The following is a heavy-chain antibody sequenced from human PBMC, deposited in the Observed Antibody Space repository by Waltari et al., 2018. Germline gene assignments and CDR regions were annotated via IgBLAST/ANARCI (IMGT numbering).Heavy chain of an antibody. V-gene: IGHV4-34*01. CDR2: MYITGLS. Sequence: QVQLQQWGAGLLKPSETLSLTCAVSGGSFSGYYWYWSRQSPGRGLEWVGQMYITGLSEYNPSLRSRVSISIDRSKSQFSLTLTSLTAADTAVYHCARLDPNGFDDSWGQGTLVTVST. CDR1: GGSFSGYY. CDR3: ARLDPNGFDDS. D-gene: IGHD2-8*01. J-gene: IGHJ4*02.